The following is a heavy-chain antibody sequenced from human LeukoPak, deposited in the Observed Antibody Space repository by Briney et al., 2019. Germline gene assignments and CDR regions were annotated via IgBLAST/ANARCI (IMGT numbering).Heavy chain of an antibody. J-gene: IGHJ4*02. Sequence: SETLSLTCTVSGGSISSYYWSWIRQPPGKGLEWIGYIYYSGSTNYNPSLKSRVTISVDTSKNQFSLKLSSVTAADTAVYYCARDHGSGIDYWGQGTQVTVSS. CDR2: IYYSGST. D-gene: IGHD3-10*01. CDR1: GGSISSYY. V-gene: IGHV4-59*01. CDR3: ARDHGSGIDY.